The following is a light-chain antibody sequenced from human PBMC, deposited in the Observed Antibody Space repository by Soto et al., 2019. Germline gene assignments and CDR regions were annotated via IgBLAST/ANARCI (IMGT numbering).Light chain of an antibody. CDR2: DVS. J-gene: IGLJ1*01. V-gene: IGLV2-11*01. CDR1: SSNVGGYNY. Sequence: QSALTQPRSVSGSLGQSVTISCTGTSSNVGGYNYVSWYQQHPGKVPKLLIYDVSKRPSGVPDRFSGSKSGNTASLTISGLQAEDEADYYCCSYEGIYTSYVFGTGTKLTVL. CDR3: CSYEGIYTSYV.